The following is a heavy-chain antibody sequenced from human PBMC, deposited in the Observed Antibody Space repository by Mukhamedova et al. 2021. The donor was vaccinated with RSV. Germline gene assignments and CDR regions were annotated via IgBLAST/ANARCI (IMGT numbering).Heavy chain of an antibody. CDR2: ISYDGSNK. CDR1: TFSSYA. V-gene: IGHV3-30-3*01. J-gene: IGHJ6*01. D-gene: IGHD2-2*01. Sequence: TFSSYAMHWVRQAPGKGLEWVAVISYDGSNKYYADSVKGRFTISRDNSKNTLYLQMNSLRAEDTAVYYCARVQEIAPAAKNYYY. CDR3: ARVQEIAPAAKNYYY.